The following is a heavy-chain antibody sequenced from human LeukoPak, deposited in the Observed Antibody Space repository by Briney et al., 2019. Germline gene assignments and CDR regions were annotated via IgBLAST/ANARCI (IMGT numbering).Heavy chain of an antibody. D-gene: IGHD5-12*01. CDR1: GFTFSSYA. CDR2: ISYDGSNK. J-gene: IGHJ6*02. V-gene: IGHV3-30-3*01. Sequence: SGGSLRLSCAASGFTFSSYAMHWVRQAPGKGLEWVAVISYDGSNKYYADSVKGRFTISRDNAKNSLYLQMNSLRAEDTAVYYCARDLVATISNGMDVWGQGTTVTVSS. CDR3: ARDLVATISNGMDV.